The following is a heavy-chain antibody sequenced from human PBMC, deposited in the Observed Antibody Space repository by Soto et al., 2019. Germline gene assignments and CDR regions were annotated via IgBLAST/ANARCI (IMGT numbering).Heavy chain of an antibody. CDR2: LIPIFGTG. CDR3: SRDLYYYDSSGSDFAY. Sequence: ASVKVSCKASGGTFSSYALSWVRPAPGQGLEWMGGLIPIFGTGNYAQKFQGRVTITADEATSTAYMEVSSLRSEDTAVYYCSRDLYYYDSSGSDFAYSGQRTLVIVSS. D-gene: IGHD3-22*01. CDR1: GGTFSSYA. J-gene: IGHJ4*02. V-gene: IGHV1-69*01.